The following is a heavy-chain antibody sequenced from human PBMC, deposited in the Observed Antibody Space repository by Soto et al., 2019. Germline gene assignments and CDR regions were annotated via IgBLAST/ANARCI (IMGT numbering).Heavy chain of an antibody. CDR3: AKRPLTAAGFDY. Sequence: GGSLGLSCAAXGFSFSNYAMTWVRQAPGKGLEWVSVITGSGGGTYFVDSVKGRFTISRDNSKNTVYLQMNSLRAEDTAVYYCAKRPLTAAGFDYWGQGTLVTVSS. V-gene: IGHV3-23*01. J-gene: IGHJ4*02. D-gene: IGHD6-13*01. CDR1: GFSFSNYA. CDR2: ITGSGGGT.